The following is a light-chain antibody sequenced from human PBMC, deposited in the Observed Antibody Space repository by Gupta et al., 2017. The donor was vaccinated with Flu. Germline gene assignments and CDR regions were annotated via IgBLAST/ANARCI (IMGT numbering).Light chain of an antibody. CDR3: SSYTSRRTVV. CDR2: EVT. V-gene: IGLV2-14*01. J-gene: IGLJ3*02. CDR1: SSDIGGYNY. Sequence: SITIPCTGTSSDIGGYNYVSWYQQHPRKVPKLLIYEVTKRPSGVSNRFSGFKSGNTASLTISGLQAEDEAEYYCSSYTSRRTVVFGGGTRLTVL.